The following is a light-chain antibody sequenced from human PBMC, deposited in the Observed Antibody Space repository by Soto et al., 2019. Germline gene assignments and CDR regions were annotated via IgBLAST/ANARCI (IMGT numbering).Light chain of an antibody. Sequence: IVMTQSPATLSVSPGERATLSCSSSQSVSSNLAWYQQKPGQAPRLLIYGASTRATGIPARFSGSGSGTDFTLTISSLQSEDFAVYYCQQYNNWPPAITFGQGTRLEI. CDR2: GAS. J-gene: IGKJ5*01. CDR3: QQYNNWPPAIT. V-gene: IGKV3-15*01. CDR1: QSVSSN.